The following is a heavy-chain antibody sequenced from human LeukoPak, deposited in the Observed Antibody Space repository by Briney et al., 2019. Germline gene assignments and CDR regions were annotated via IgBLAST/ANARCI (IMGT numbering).Heavy chain of an antibody. J-gene: IGHJ6*02. Sequence: GESLKISCKGSGYSFTSYGISWVRQAPGQGLEWMGWISAYNGNTNYAQKVQGRVTMTTDTSTSTAYMELRSLRSDDTAVYYCARELPSYGMDVWGQGTTVTVSS. V-gene: IGHV1-18*01. CDR3: ARELPSYGMDV. CDR2: ISAYNGNT. CDR1: GYSFTSYG. D-gene: IGHD2-15*01.